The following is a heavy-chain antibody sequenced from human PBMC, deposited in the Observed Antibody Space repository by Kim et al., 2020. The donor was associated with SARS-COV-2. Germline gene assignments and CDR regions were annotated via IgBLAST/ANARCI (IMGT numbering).Heavy chain of an antibody. CDR1: GGSFSGYY. Sequence: SETLSLTCAVYGGSFSGYYWSWIRQPPGQWLEWIGEINHSGSTNYNPSLKSRVTISVYTSKNQFSLKLSSVTAADTAVYYCARGGALRYFDRFDYYYGMDVWGQGTTVTVFS. J-gene: IGHJ6*02. V-gene: IGHV4-34*01. CDR3: ARGGALRYFDRFDYYYGMDV. D-gene: IGHD3-9*01. CDR2: INHSGST.